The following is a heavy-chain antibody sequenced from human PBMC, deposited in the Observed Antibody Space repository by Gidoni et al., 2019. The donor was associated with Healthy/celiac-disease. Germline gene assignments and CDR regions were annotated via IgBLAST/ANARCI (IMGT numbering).Heavy chain of an antibody. J-gene: IGHJ5*02. D-gene: IGHD4-17*01. Sequence: QVQLVQSGAEVKKPGSSLKVSCKSSGGPFSRYAISWVRQAPGQGLEWMGGIIPIFGTANYAQKFQGRVTITADESTSTAYMELSSLRSEDTAVYYCARGTGMGLATTEWFDPWGQGTLVTVSS. V-gene: IGHV1-69*01. CDR3: ARGTGMGLATTEWFDP. CDR2: IIPIFGTA. CDR1: GGPFSRYA.